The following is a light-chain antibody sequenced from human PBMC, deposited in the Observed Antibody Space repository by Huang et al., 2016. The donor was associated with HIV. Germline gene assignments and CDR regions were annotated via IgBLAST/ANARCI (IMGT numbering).Light chain of an antibody. Sequence: EIVMTQSPATLSVSPGERATLSCRASQMVGSNLAWYQQRRGQPPRLPIYAASTRASGTPARFSCSGSGTEFTLTVSSLQSEDFAVYYCQQHNTWPRTFGQGTRV. V-gene: IGKV3-15*01. CDR1: QMVGSN. CDR3: QQHNTWPRT. CDR2: AAS. J-gene: IGKJ1*01.